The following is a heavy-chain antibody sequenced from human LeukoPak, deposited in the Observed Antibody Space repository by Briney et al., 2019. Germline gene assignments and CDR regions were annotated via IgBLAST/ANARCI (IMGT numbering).Heavy chain of an antibody. V-gene: IGHV3-23*01. D-gene: IGHD1-26*01. CDR1: GFTFSSYA. CDR2: ISGSGGST. Sequence: PGRSLRLSCAASGFTFSSYAMSWVRQAPGKGLEWVSAISGSGGSTYYADSVKGRFTISRDNSKNTLYLQMNSLRAEDTAVYYCAKDSLVGATAYYFDYWGQGTLVTVSS. J-gene: IGHJ4*02. CDR3: AKDSLVGATAYYFDY.